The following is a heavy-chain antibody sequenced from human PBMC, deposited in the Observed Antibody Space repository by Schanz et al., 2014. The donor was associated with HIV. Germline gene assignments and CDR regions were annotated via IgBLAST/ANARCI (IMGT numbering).Heavy chain of an antibody. CDR3: AKEEQQLGGVGGYHFDY. Sequence: VQLVESGGGVVQPGRSLRLSCAASEFTFSSYGMHWVRQAPGKGLEWVAVIWHDGSNKYYADSVKGRFTISRDISKNTLYLQMNSLRAEDTAVYYCAKEEQQLGGVGGYHFDYWGQGTLVTVSS. CDR1: EFTFSSYG. V-gene: IGHV3-33*06. J-gene: IGHJ4*02. CDR2: IWHDGSNK. D-gene: IGHD6-13*01.